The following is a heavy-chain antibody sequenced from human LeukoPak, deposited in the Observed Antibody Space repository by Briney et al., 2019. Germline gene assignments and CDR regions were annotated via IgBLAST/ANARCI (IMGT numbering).Heavy chain of an antibody. CDR1: GFTFSSYA. V-gene: IGHV3-30-3*01. Sequence: GRSLTLSCAASGFTFSSYAMHWVRQAPGKGLEWVAVISYDGSNKYYADSVKGRFTISRDNSKNTLYLQMNSLRAEDTAVYYCAREGNYDSSGYYYVLFDYWGQGTLVTVSS. J-gene: IGHJ4*02. CDR2: ISYDGSNK. D-gene: IGHD3-22*01. CDR3: AREGNYDSSGYYYVLFDY.